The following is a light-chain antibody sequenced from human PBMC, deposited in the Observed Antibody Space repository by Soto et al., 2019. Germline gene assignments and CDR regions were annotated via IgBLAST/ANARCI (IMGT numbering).Light chain of an antibody. CDR2: EVT. V-gene: IGLV2-14*01. CDR1: SSDVGGYNF. CDR3: SSYTTSGTSVV. Sequence: QSVLTQPASVSGSPGQSIIISCTGTSSDVGGYNFVSWYQQHPGKAPKLMIFEVTTRPSGVSTRFSGSKSGNTASLTISGLQAEDEADYYCSSYTTSGTSVVFGGGTKLTVL. J-gene: IGLJ2*01.